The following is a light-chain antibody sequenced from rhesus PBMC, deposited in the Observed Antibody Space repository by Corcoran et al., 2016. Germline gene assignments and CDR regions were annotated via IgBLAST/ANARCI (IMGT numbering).Light chain of an antibody. CDR2: DAS. Sequence: EIVLTQSPATLSLSPGERATLSCRASQSVSSSLAWYQQTPGHVARLLIYDASIRATGIPDRFSGSGAGTEVNLTISSLEPEEGGVDYCQQYSNWPRTFGQGTKGEIK. CDR1: QSVSSS. J-gene: IGKJ1*01. CDR3: QQYSNWPRT. V-gene: IGKV3-42*02.